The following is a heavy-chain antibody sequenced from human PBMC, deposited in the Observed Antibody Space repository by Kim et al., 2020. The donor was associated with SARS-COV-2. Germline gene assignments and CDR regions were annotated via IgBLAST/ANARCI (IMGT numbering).Heavy chain of an antibody. CDR3: AGRDPADQLDH. J-gene: IGHJ1*01. D-gene: IGHD2-2*01. Sequence: SETLSLTCSVSGVSITNSNNYWGWIRQSPGKRLEWIGGLTFNGSAKPSSNPSFKSRVTISVDTSKNRFFLNLGSLTAADTAVYFCAGRDPADQLDHWAQG. CDR1: GVSITNSNNY. V-gene: IGHV4-39*02. CDR2: FNGSAKP.